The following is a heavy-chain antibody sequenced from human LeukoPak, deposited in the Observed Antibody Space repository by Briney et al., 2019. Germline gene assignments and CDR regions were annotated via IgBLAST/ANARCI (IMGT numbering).Heavy chain of an antibody. J-gene: IGHJ4*02. CDR2: TYYSGST. CDR1: GGSISSSSYY. CDR3: ARRRSAGTSYFDY. V-gene: IGHV4-39*01. Sequence: MASETLSLTCTVSGGSISSSSYYWGWIRQPPGKGLEWIGSTYYSGSTYYNPSLKSRVTISVDTSKNQFSLKLSSVTAADTAVYYCARRRSAGTSYFDYWGQGTLVTVSS. D-gene: IGHD6-13*01.